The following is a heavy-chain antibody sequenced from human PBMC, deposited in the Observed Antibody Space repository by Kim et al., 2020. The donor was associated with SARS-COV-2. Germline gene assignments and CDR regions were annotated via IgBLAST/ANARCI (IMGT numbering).Heavy chain of an antibody. V-gene: IGHV4-34*01. CDR1: GGSFSGYY. CDR3: AKERYDSSGYWMH. D-gene: IGHD3-22*01. J-gene: IGHJ4*02. Sequence: SETLSLTCAIYGGSFSGYYWTWIRQPPGKGLEWIGEIDHSGSTNYNPSLKSRVTISVDTSKNQFSLKLSSVTAADTAVYYCAKERYDSSGYWMHWGQGTLVTVSS. CDR2: IDHSGST.